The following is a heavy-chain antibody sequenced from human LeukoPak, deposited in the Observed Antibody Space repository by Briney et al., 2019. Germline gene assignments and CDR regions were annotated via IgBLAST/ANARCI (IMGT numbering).Heavy chain of an antibody. V-gene: IGHV1-18*01. J-gene: IGHJ5*02. Sequence: GASVKVSCKASGYTFTSYGISWVRQAPGQGLEWMGWISAYNGNTNYTKKLQGRVTMTTDTSTSTAYMELRSLRSDDTAVYYCARGYCSSTSCYTGSYDWFDPWGQGTLVTVSS. CDR2: ISAYNGNT. D-gene: IGHD2-2*02. CDR1: GYTFTSYG. CDR3: ARGYCSSTSCYTGSYDWFDP.